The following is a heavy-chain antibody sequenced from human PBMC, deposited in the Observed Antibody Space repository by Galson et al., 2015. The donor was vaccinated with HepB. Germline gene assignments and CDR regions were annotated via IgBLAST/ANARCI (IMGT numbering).Heavy chain of an antibody. CDR1: GYTFTGYY. J-gene: IGHJ4*02. CDR2: INPNSGGT. Sequence: SVKVSCKASGYTFTGYYMHWVRQAPGQGLEWMGRINPNSGGTNYAQKFQGRVTMTRDTSISTAYMELSRLRSDDTAVYYCARVGVGGSYFDYWGQGTLVTVSS. D-gene: IGHD2-21*01. V-gene: IGHV1-2*06. CDR3: ARVGVGGSYFDY.